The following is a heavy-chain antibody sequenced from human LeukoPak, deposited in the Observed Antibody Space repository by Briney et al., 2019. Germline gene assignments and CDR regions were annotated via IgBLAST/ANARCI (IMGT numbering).Heavy chain of an antibody. J-gene: IGHJ6*03. Sequence: SQTLSLTCTVSGGSISSGSYYWSWIRQPAGKGLEWIGRIYTSGSTNYNPSLKSRVTISVDTSKNQFSLKLSSVTAADTAVYYCAREGCSSTSCYTGYYYYYYYMDVWGKGTTVTVSS. D-gene: IGHD2-2*02. V-gene: IGHV4-61*02. CDR2: IYTSGST. CDR3: AREGCSSTSCYTGYYYYYYYMDV. CDR1: GGSISSGSYY.